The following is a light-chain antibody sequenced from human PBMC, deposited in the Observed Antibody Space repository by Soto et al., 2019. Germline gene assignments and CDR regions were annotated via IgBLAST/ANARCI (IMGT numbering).Light chain of an antibody. CDR1: QSVSSSY. CDR3: QQYGSSPFT. J-gene: IGKJ3*01. V-gene: IGKV3-20*01. CDR2: AAS. Sequence: EIVLTQSPGTLSLSPGERATLSCRASQSVSSSYLAWYQQKPGQAPRLLIYAASSRATGIRDRFSGSGSGTDITLTISRMEPEDFAVYYCQQYGSSPFTFGHGTKVDIK.